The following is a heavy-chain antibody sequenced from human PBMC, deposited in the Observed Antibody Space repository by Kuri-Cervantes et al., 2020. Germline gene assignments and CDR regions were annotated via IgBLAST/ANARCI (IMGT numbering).Heavy chain of an antibody. Sequence: GGSLRLSCKGSGYSFTSYWIGWVRQMPGKGLEWMGIIYPGDSDTRYSPSFQGQVTISADKSISTAYLQWSSLKASDTAMYYCARGPLSLGYCSSTSCYFDYWGQGTLVTVSS. CDR2: IYPGDSDT. D-gene: IGHD2-2*01. CDR1: GYSFTSYW. CDR3: ARGPLSLGYCSSTSCYFDY. J-gene: IGHJ4*02. V-gene: IGHV5-51*01.